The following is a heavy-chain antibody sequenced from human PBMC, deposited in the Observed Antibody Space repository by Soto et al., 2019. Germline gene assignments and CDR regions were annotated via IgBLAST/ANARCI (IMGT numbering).Heavy chain of an antibody. J-gene: IGHJ4*02. CDR2: INHSGST. CDR3: ARVVGDYGGNRPLYYFDY. CDR1: GGSFSGYY. Sequence: SETLSLTCAAYGGSFSGYYWSWIRQPPGKGLEWIGEINHSGSTNYNPSLKSRVTISVDTSKNQFSLKLSSVTAADTAVYYCARVVGDYGGNRPLYYFDYWGQGNLVTVSS. V-gene: IGHV4-34*01. D-gene: IGHD4-17*01.